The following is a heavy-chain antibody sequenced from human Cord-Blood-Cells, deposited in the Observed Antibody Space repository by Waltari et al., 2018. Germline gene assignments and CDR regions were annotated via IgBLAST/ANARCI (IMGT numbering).Heavy chain of an antibody. V-gene: IGHV4-4*02. CDR2: IYHSGST. J-gene: IGHJ4*02. CDR3: ARWKYDFWSGYYDY. D-gene: IGHD3-3*01. CDR1: GGPISSSNW. Sequence: QVQLQESGPGLVKPSGTLSLTRAVSGGPISSSNWWSWVGQPPGKGLEWIGEIYHSGSTNYNPSLKSRVTISVDKSKNQFSLKLSSVTAADTAVYYCARWKYDFWSGYYDYWGQGTLVTVSS.